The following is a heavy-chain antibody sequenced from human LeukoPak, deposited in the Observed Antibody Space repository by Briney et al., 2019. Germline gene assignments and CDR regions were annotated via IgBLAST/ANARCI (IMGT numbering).Heavy chain of an antibody. CDR1: GFTFTNYD. CDR2: IRYDGSNK. V-gene: IGHV3-30*02. CDR3: ARDRSRDDSSGYYPYWYFDL. Sequence: GGSLRLSCAASGFTFTNYDMHWVRQAPGKGLEWVAFIRYDGSNKYYADSVKGRFTISRDNAKNSLYLQMNSLRAEDTAVYYCARDRSRDDSSGYYPYWYFDLWGRGTLVTVSS. J-gene: IGHJ2*01. D-gene: IGHD3-22*01.